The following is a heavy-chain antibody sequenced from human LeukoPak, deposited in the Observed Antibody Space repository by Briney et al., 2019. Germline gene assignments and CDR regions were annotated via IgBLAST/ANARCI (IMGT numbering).Heavy chain of an antibody. V-gene: IGHV3-48*02. D-gene: IGHD3-16*01. CDR3: ARDLRLITSRYGMDV. Sequence: PGGSLRLSCAASGFXFSIYSMNWVRQAPRKGLEWVSHISSSSGTIYYADSVKGRSSISGDNAKHSLYLQMNRLRDEDTAVYYCARDLRLITSRYGMDVWGQGTTVTVSS. CDR1: GFXFSIYS. J-gene: IGHJ6*02. CDR2: ISSSSGTI.